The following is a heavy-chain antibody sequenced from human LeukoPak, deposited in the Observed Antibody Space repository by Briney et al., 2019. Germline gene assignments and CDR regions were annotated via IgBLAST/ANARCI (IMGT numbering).Heavy chain of an antibody. Sequence: PSETLSLTCAVYGGSFSGYYWSWIRQPPGKGLEWLGEINHSGSTNYNPSLKSRVTISVDTSKNQFSLKLSSVTAADTAVYYCARGGEYYYDSSGYFFWGQGTLVTVSS. CDR1: GGSFSGYY. CDR3: ARGGEYYYDSSGYFF. D-gene: IGHD3-22*01. V-gene: IGHV4-34*01. J-gene: IGHJ4*02. CDR2: INHSGST.